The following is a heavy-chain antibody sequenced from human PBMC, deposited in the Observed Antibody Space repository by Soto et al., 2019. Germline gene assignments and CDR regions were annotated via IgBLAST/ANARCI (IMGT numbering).Heavy chain of an antibody. V-gene: IGHV4-61*01. CDR3: ARDRSTYGGGGTGEVKENWFDP. J-gene: IGHJ5*02. CDR1: GGSVDSGSYH. D-gene: IGHD2-8*01. Sequence: SETLSLTCTVSGGSVDSGSYHWGWIRQPPGMGLEWIGYIFYSGTTNYNPSLKSRVTMSLHTSKNQFSLKLNSVTTADTAVYYCARDRSTYGGGGTGEVKENWFDPWGPGTLVTVS. CDR2: IFYSGTT.